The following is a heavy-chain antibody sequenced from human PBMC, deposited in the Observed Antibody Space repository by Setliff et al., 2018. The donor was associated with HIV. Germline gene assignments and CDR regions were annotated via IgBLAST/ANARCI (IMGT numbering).Heavy chain of an antibody. J-gene: IGHJ4*02. CDR2: ISAYNDNT. Sequence: ASVKVSCKASGYTFSNYGISWVRQAPGQGLEWMGWISAYNDNTHYAQKLQGRVTMTTDTSSNTAYMELRSLRSDDTAVYYCARELPDSSSWVDYWGQGTLVTVSS. D-gene: IGHD6-13*01. V-gene: IGHV1-18*01. CDR3: ARELPDSSSWVDY. CDR1: GYTFSNYG.